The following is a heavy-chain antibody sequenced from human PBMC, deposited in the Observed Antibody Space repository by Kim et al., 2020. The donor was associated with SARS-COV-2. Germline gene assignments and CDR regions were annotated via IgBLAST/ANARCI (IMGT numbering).Heavy chain of an antibody. CDR3: ASGRIMITFGGVPALDY. Sequence: GGSLRLSCAASGFTVSSNYMSWVRQAPGKGLEWVSVIYSGGSTYYADSVKGRFTISRDNSKNTLYLQMNSLRAEDTAVYYCASGRIMITFGGVPALDYWGQGTLVTVSS. CDR1: GFTVSSNY. V-gene: IGHV3-66*01. D-gene: IGHD3-16*01. J-gene: IGHJ4*02. CDR2: IYSGGST.